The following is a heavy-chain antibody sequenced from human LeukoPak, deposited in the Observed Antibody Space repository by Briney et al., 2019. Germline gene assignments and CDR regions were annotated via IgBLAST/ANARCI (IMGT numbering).Heavy chain of an antibody. D-gene: IGHD3-10*01. CDR2: ISGSGGST. J-gene: IGHJ4*02. CDR3: AKSYYYGSGSYLDY. CDR1: GFTFSSYA. V-gene: IGHV3-23*01. Sequence: GGSLRLSCAASGFTFSSYALTWVSQAPGKRLEWVSAISGSGGSTYNADSVKGRFTISRDNSKNTLYLQMNSLRAEDTAVYYCAKSYYYGSGSYLDYWGQGTQVTVSS.